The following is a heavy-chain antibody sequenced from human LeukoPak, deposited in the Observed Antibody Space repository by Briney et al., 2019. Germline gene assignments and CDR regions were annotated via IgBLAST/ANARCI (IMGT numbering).Heavy chain of an antibody. V-gene: IGHV3-23*01. J-gene: IGHJ4*02. CDR1: GFTFSDYA. CDR2: ISGTGGSGDST. CDR3: AKDFYSVTYPRFDY. D-gene: IGHD4-23*01. Sequence: GGPLRLSCAASGFTFSDYAMSWVRQAPGKGLEWISAISGTGGSGDSTYHADSVKGRFTISRDNSKITLYLQMNSLRAEDTAVYYCAKDFYSVTYPRFDYWGQGTLVTVSS.